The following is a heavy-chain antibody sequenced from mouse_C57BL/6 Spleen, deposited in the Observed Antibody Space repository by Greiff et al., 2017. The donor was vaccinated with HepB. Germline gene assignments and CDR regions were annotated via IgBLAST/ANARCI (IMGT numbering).Heavy chain of an antibody. D-gene: IGHD1-1*01. Sequence: EVKLMESGPELVKPGASVKISCKASGYSFTDYNMNWVKQRNGKSLEWIGVINPNYGTTSYNQKFKGKATLTVDQSSSTAYMQLNSLTSEDSAVYYCARSSYYGSPYFDYWGQGTTLTVAS. CDR2: INPNYGTT. J-gene: IGHJ2*01. V-gene: IGHV1-39*01. CDR3: ARSSYYGSPYFDY. CDR1: GYSFTDYN.